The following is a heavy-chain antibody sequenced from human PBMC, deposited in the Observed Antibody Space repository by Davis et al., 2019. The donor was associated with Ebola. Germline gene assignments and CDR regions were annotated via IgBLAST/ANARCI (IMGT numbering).Heavy chain of an antibody. D-gene: IGHD6-13*01. CDR2: IYYSGST. CDR3: ARAGIAAAGPRNAFDI. J-gene: IGHJ3*02. Sequence: SETLSLTCTVSGGSISSSSYYWGWIRQPPGKGLEWIGYIYYSGSTNYNPSLKSRVTISVDTSKNQFSLKLSSVTAADTAVYYCARAGIAAAGPRNAFDIWGQGTMVTVSS. V-gene: IGHV4-61*05. CDR1: GGSISSSSYY.